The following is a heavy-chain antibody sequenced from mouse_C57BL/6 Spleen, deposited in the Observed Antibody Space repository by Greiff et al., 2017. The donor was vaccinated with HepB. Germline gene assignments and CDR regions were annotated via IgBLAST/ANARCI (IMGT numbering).Heavy chain of an antibody. J-gene: IGHJ2*01. CDR2: ISNGGGST. D-gene: IGHD4-1*02. Sequence: EVKLEESGGGLVQPGGSLKLSCAASGFTFSDYYMYWVRQTPEKRLEWVAYISNGGGSTYYPDTVKGRFTISRDNAKNTLYLQMSRLKSEDTAMYYCARQTQLYYFDYWGQGTTLTVSS. CDR1: GFTFSDYY. CDR3: ARQTQLYYFDY. V-gene: IGHV5-12*01.